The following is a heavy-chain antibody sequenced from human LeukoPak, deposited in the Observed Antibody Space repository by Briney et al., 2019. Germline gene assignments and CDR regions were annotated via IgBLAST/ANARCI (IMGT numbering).Heavy chain of an antibody. CDR3: ARTEYDYVWGTPEGYFDY. V-gene: IGHV1-2*02. CDR2: INPNSGGT. D-gene: IGHD3-16*01. J-gene: IGHJ4*02. Sequence: GASVTVPFKASGYTFTVYYMHWVRQAPGQGLEWMGWINPNSGGTNYAQKFQGRVTMTRDTSISTAYMELSRLRSDDTAVYYCARTEYDYVWGTPEGYFDYWGQGTLVTVSS. CDR1: GYTFTVYY.